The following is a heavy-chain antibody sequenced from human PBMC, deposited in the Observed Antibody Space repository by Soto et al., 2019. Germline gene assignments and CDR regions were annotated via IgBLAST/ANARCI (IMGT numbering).Heavy chain of an antibody. CDR2: ISGSGST. D-gene: IGHD3-3*01. V-gene: IGHV3-23*01. CDR3: ATAPPRFDYFDH. J-gene: IGHJ4*02. Sequence: EVQLLESGGGLVQPGGSLRLSCAASGFTFSNYAMNWVRQAPGKGLEWVSAISGSGSTYYADSVRGRVTISRDNSKTALYLQMNSLRAEDTAVSHCATAPPRFDYFDHWGPGTLVTVSS. CDR1: GFTFSNYA.